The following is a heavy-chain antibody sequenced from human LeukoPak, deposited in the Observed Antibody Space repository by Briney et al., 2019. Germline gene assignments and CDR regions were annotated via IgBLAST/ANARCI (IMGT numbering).Heavy chain of an antibody. CDR3: ARHWSPRGRSYFDY. V-gene: IGHV4-34*01. J-gene: IGHJ4*02. CDR2: IYYSENF. CDR1: GGSFSGYY. Sequence: SETLSLTCAVYGGSFSGYYWSWIRQPPGKGLEWIGTIYYSENFDHNPSLKSRVTMSIDTSENQFSLKLSSVTAADTAVYYCARHWSPRGRSYFDYWGRGTLVTVSS.